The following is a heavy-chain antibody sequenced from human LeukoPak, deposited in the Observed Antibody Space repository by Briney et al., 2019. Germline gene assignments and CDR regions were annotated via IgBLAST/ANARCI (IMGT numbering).Heavy chain of an antibody. CDR1: GGSFSGYY. Sequence: PSETLCLTCAVYGGSFSGYYWSWIRQPPGKGLEWIGEINHSGSTNYNPSLKSRVTISVDTSKNQFSLKLSSVTAADTAVYYCARRGGRLYGGQDLFDYWGQGTLVTVSS. D-gene: IGHD4-23*01. J-gene: IGHJ4*02. CDR3: ARRGGRLYGGQDLFDY. CDR2: INHSGST. V-gene: IGHV4-34*01.